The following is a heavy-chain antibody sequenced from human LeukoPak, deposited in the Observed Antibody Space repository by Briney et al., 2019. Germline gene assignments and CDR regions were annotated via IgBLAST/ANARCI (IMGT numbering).Heavy chain of an antibody. CDR1: GFTFINYG. D-gene: IGHD4-17*01. CDR3: ARDRNDYGYFDY. Sequence: GRSLRLSCAASGFTFINYGMHWVRQAPGKGLEWVAVISYDATNKYYADSVKGRFTISRDNSKNTLYLQMNSLRAEDTAVYYCARDRNDYGYFDYWGQGTLVTVSS. V-gene: IGHV3-30*03. CDR2: ISYDATNK. J-gene: IGHJ4*02.